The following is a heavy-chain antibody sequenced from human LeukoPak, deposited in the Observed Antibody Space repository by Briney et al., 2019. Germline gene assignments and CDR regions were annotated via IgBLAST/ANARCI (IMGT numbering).Heavy chain of an antibody. CDR3: AKDEEQWLVHDAFDI. V-gene: IGHV3-23*01. CDR2: ISGSGGST. CDR1: GFTFSSYA. Sequence: PGGSLRLSCAASGFTFSSYARSWVRQAPGKGLEWGSAISGSGGSTYYADSVKGRFTISRDNSKNTLYLQMNSLRAEDTPVYYSAKDEEQWLVHDAFDIWGQGTMVTVSS. J-gene: IGHJ3*02. D-gene: IGHD6-19*01.